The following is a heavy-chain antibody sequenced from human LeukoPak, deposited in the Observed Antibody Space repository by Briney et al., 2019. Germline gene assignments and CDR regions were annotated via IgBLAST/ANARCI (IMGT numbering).Heavy chain of an antibody. CDR3: ARGASSSWYDYYGMDV. J-gene: IGHJ6*02. CDR2: IYHSGST. CDR1: VGSISSSNW. Sequence: NPSGTLSLTCAVSVGSISSSNWWSWVRQPPGKGLEWIGEIYHSGSTNYNPSLKSRVTISVDKSKNQFSLKLSSVTAADTAVYYCARGASSSWYDYYGMDVWGQGTTVTVSS. V-gene: IGHV4-4*02. D-gene: IGHD6-13*01.